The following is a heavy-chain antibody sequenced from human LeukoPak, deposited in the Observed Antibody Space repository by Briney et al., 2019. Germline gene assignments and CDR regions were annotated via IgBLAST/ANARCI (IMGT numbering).Heavy chain of an antibody. J-gene: IGHJ6*02. CDR1: GYTFTGYY. CDR2: INPNSGGT. V-gene: IGHV1-2*02. Sequence: GASVKVSCKASGYTFTGYYMHWVRQAPGQGLEWMGWINPNSGGTNYAQKFQGRVTMTRDTSISTAYMELGRLRSDDTAVYYCARETTGYSYGYWSYYYGMDVWGQGTTVTVSS. D-gene: IGHD5-18*01. CDR3: ARETTGYSYGYWSYYYGMDV.